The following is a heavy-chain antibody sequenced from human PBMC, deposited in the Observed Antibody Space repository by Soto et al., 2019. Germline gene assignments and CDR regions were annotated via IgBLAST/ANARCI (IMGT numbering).Heavy chain of an antibody. CDR2: IPHDGTYQ. V-gene: IGHV3-30*19. Sequence: QVQLVESGGGVVQPGGSLRLSCTASGFTFSSYGMHWVRQAPGKGLQWVAVIPHDGTYQYYLDSVKGRFTISRDNSKDTLYLQMNSLRVEDTAVYYCVRDDDNLDNGLDHWGQGTLVTVS. CDR3: VRDDDNLDNGLDH. CDR1: GFTFSSYG. D-gene: IGHD1-1*01. J-gene: IGHJ4*02.